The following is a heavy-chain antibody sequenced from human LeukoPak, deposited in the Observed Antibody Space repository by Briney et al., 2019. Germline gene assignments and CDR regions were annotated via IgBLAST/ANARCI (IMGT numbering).Heavy chain of an antibody. CDR2: INHSGST. CDR3: AMPYCGGDCYWAFDI. J-gene: IGHJ3*02. V-gene: IGHV4-34*01. D-gene: IGHD2-21*01. CDR1: GGSFSGYY. Sequence: SETLSLACAVYGGSFSGYYWSWIRQPPGKGLEWIGEINHSGSTDYNPSLKSRVTISVDTSKNQFSLKLSSVTAADTAVYYCAMPYCGGDCYWAFDIWGQGTMVTVSS.